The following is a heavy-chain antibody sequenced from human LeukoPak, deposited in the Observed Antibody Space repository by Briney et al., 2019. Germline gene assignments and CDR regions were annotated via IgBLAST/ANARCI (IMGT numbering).Heavy chain of an antibody. CDR3: AGARGPPATAMRY. J-gene: IGHJ4*02. CDR2: ISSSGSTI. CDR1: GFTFSDYY. V-gene: IGHV3-11*01. D-gene: IGHD2-2*01. Sequence: PGGSLRLSCAASGFTFSDYYMSWIRQAPGKGLEWVSYISSSGSTIYYADSVKGRFTISRDNAKNSLYLQMNSLRAEDTAVYYCAGARGPPATAMRYWGQGTLVTVSS.